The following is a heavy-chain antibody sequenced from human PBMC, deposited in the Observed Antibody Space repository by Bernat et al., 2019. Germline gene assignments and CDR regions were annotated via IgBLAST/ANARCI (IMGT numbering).Heavy chain of an antibody. D-gene: IGHD1-26*01. J-gene: IGHJ4*02. CDR3: ARFSGSYEALDY. V-gene: IGHV3-33*01. CDR1: GFTFSNYG. Sequence: QVQLVESGGGVVQPGRSLRLSCAASGFTFSNYGMHWVRQAPGKGLEWVAVIWYDGSNKYYADSVKGRFTISRDNSKNTVYLQMNSLRAEDTAAYYCARFSGSYEALDYWGQGTLVTVSS. CDR2: IWYDGSNK.